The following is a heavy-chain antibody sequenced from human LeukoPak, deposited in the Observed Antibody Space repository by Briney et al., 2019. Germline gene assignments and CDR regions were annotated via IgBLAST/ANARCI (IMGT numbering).Heavy chain of an antibody. V-gene: IGHV1-8*01. CDR3: ARGRLIVGATTLNYYYGMDV. CDR2: MNPNSGDT. Sequence: GAPVKVSCKASGYTFTSYDINWVRQATGQGLEWMGWMNPNSGDTGYAQKFQGRVTMTRNTSISTAYMELSSLRSEDTAVYYCARGRLIVGATTLNYYYGMDVWGQGTTVTVSS. D-gene: IGHD1-26*01. J-gene: IGHJ6*02. CDR1: GYTFTSYD.